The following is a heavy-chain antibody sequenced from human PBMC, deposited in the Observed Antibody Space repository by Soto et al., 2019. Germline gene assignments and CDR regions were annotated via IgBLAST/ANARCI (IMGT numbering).Heavy chain of an antibody. V-gene: IGHV1-69*08. D-gene: IGHD4-17*01. Sequence: QVQLVQSGAEVKKPGSSVKVSCKASGGTFSRYSISWVRQAPGQGLEWMGRVLPRLGISNYAQKFQGRVTITADISTSTAYMELSSLRSEDTALYYCAREAGYGDYPRGAFDIWGHGTMVTVSS. CDR3: AREAGYGDYPRGAFDI. CDR1: GGTFSRYS. J-gene: IGHJ3*02. CDR2: VLPRLGIS.